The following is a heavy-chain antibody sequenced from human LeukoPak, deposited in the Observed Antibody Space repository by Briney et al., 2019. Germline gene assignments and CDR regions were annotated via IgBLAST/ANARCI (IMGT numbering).Heavy chain of an antibody. CDR3: ARIAGSSWSKPNWFDP. CDR1: GGTFSSYA. J-gene: IGHJ5*02. Sequence: GASVKVSCKASGGTFSSYAISWVRQAPGQGLEWMGRIIPILGIANYAQKFQGRVTITADKSTSTAYMELSSLRSEDTAVYYCARIAGSSWSKPNWFDPWGQGTLVTVSS. V-gene: IGHV1-69*04. CDR2: IIPILGIA. D-gene: IGHD6-13*01.